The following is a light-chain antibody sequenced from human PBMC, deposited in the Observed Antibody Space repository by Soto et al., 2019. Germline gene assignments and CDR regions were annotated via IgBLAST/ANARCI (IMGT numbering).Light chain of an antibody. CDR3: HQRQSWPRT. V-gene: IGKV3-11*01. Sequence: EIVLTQSPATLSSFPGERATLSCRASQAVNTRLAWYQHKPGQAPRLLIYLTSNRATGIPARFRGSGSGTDFTLTISSREPEDSAVYYCHQRQSWPRTFGQGTKVDIK. J-gene: IGKJ1*01. CDR2: LTS. CDR1: QAVNTR.